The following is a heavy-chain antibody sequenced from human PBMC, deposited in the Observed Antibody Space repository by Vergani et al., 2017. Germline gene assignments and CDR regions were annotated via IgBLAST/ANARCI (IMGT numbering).Heavy chain of an antibody. Sequence: EVQLVESGGGLVQPGGSLRLSCAASGFTVSSNYMSWVRQAPGKGLDWVSVIYSGGSTYYADSVKGRFTISRDNAKNSLYLQMNSLRAEDTAVYYCARNLNSGWYLRYWGQGTLVTVSS. CDR1: GFTVSSNY. CDR2: IYSGGST. J-gene: IGHJ4*02. V-gene: IGHV3-66*01. D-gene: IGHD6-19*01. CDR3: ARNLNSGWYLRY.